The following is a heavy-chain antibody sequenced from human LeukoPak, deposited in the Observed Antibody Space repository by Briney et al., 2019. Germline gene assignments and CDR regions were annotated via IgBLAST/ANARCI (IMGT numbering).Heavy chain of an antibody. J-gene: IGHJ4*02. CDR3: ARVSLAGSRPFDY. V-gene: IGHV4-39*07. D-gene: IGHD3-10*01. CDR2: IYYSGST. CDR1: GGSISSSSYY. Sequence: KPSETLSLTCTVSGGSISSSSYYWGWIRQPPGKGLEWIGSIYYSGSTYYNPSLKRRVTISVDTSKNQFSLKLSSVTAADTAVYYCARVSLAGSRPFDYWGQGTLVTVSS.